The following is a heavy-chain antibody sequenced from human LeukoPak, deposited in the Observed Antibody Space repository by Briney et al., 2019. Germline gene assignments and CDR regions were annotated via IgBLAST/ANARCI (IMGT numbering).Heavy chain of an antibody. Sequence: GGSLRLSRAASGFTFSSYWMSWVRQAPGKGLEWVANIKQDGSDKYYVDSVKGRFTISRDNAKNSLYLQMNSLRAEDTAVYYCARGHNSPVYFQDWGQGTLVTVSS. D-gene: IGHD1-1*01. CDR1: GFTFSSYW. V-gene: IGHV3-7*01. CDR2: IKQDGSDK. CDR3: ARGHNSPVYFQD. J-gene: IGHJ1*01.